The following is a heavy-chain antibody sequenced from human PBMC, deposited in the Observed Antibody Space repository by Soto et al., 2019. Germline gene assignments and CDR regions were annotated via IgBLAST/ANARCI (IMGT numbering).Heavy chain of an antibody. Sequence: PSETLSLTCAVYGGSFSGYYWTWIRQPPGKGLEWIGEINHSGSTNYNPSLKSRVTISVDTSKNQFSLNLSSVTAADTAVYYCAVTTVYRLDYWGQGTLVTVSS. CDR1: GGSFSGYY. CDR2: INHSGST. V-gene: IGHV4-34*01. J-gene: IGHJ4*02. CDR3: AVTTVYRLDY. D-gene: IGHD4-17*01.